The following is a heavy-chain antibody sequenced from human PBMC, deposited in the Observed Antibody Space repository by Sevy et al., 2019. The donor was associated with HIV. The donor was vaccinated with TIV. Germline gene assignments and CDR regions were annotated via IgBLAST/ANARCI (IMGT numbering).Heavy chain of an antibody. CDR1: GGTFSSYA. CDR3: ARCEYSNSWYVYGMDV. D-gene: IGHD6-13*01. V-gene: IGHV1-69*13. CDR2: IIPIFGTA. J-gene: IGHJ6*02. Sequence: ASVKVSCKASGGTFSSYAISWVRQAPGQGLEWMGGIIPIFGTANYAQKFQGRVTITADECTSTAYMELSSLRSEDTAVYYCARCEYSNSWYVYGMDVWGQGTTVTVSS.